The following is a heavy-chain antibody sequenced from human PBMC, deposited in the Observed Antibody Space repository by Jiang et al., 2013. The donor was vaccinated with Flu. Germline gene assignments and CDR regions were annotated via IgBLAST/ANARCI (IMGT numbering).Heavy chain of an antibody. CDR1: GYTFTGYY. CDR3: ARAESWPEITIFGVVIPHYYYYYGMDV. CDR2: INPNSGGT. D-gene: IGHD3-3*01. J-gene: IGHJ6*02. V-gene: IGHV1-2*02. Sequence: QLVESGAEVKKPGASVKVSCKASGYTFTGYYMHWVRQAPGQGLGWMGWINPNSGGTNYAQKFQGRVTMTRDTSISTAYMELSRLRSDDTAVYYCARAESWPEITIFGVVIPHYYYYYGMDVWGQGTTVTVSS.